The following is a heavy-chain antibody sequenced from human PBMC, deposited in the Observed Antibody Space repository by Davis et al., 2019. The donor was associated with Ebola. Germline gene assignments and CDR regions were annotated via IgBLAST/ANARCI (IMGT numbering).Heavy chain of an antibody. V-gene: IGHV1-69*13. CDR2: IIPIFGTA. Sequence: SVKVSCKASGGTFSSYAISWVRQAPGQGLEWMGGIIPIFGTANYAQKFQGRVTITADESTSTAYMELSSLRSEDTAVYYCARDAVNTDYYYYYMDVWGKGTTVTVSS. J-gene: IGHJ6*03. CDR1: GGTFSSYA. D-gene: IGHD2/OR15-2a*01. CDR3: ARDAVNTDYYYYYMDV.